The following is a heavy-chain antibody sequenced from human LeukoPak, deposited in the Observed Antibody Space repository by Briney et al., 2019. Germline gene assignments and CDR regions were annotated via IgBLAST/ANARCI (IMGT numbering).Heavy chain of an antibody. Sequence: GGSLRLSCAASGFTFSDYYMSWIRQAPGKGLERVSYISSSGSTIYYADSVKGRFTISRDNAKNSLYLQMNSLRAEDTAVYYCARYLWFGELFDYWGQGTLVTVSS. V-gene: IGHV3-11*01. CDR2: ISSSGSTI. J-gene: IGHJ4*02. CDR1: GFTFSDYY. D-gene: IGHD3-10*01. CDR3: ARYLWFGELFDY.